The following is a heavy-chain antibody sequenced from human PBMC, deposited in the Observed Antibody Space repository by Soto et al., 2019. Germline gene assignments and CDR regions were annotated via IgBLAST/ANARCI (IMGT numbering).Heavy chain of an antibody. CDR3: SGCSGGACHNNYGMDV. J-gene: IGHJ6*02. Sequence: EVHLVESGGGLVKPGGSLRLSCAVSGFTFSSCTMNWVRQAPGKGLEWVSSISPSSGHIYYADSVKGRFTISRDNAKNSLFLQMNSLRGEDTAVYYCSGCSGGACHNNYGMDVWGQGTTVTVSS. CDR1: GFTFSSCT. D-gene: IGHD2-15*01. V-gene: IGHV3-21*06. CDR2: ISPSSGHI.